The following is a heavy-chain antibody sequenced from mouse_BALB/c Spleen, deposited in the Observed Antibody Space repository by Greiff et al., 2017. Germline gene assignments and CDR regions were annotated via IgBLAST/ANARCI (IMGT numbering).Heavy chain of an antibody. V-gene: IGHV14-1*02. J-gene: IGHJ3*01. Sequence: VQLQQSGAELVRPGALVKLSCKASGFNITDYYMHWVKQRPEQGLEWIGWIDPENGNTIYDPKFQGKASITADTSSNTAYLQLSSLTSEDTAVYYCARWGITTDPWFAYWGQGTLVTVSA. CDR3: ARWGITTDPWFAY. CDR1: GFNITDYY. CDR2: IDPENGNT. D-gene: IGHD2-4*01.